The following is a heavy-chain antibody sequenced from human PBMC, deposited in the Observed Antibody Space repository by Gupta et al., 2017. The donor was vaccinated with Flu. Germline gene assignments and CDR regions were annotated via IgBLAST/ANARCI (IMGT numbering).Heavy chain of an antibody. D-gene: IGHD4-17*01. V-gene: IGHV1-8*01. CDR2: MNPNSGNT. J-gene: IGHJ6*02. CDR1: GYTFTSYD. Sequence: QVQLVQSAAEVTKPGASVTDSCEASGYTFTSYDINWVRQATGQGLEWMGWMNPNSGNTGYAQKVQGRVTMTRNTSISTAYKELSSLRSEDTAVYYCARGLYGYYYYGMDVWGQGTTVAVSS. CDR3: ARGLYGYYYYGMDV.